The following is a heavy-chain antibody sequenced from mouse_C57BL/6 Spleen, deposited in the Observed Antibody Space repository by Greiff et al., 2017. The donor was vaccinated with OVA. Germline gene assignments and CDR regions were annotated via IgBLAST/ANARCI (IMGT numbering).Heavy chain of an antibody. J-gene: IGHJ4*01. CDR1: GYTFTSYG. Sequence: QVQLKESGAELARPGASVKLSCKASGYTFTSYGISWVKQRTGQGLEWIGEIYPRSGNTYYNEKFKGKATLTADKSSSTAYMELRSLTSEDSAVYFCAKYDYDGYYYAMDYWGQGTSVTVSS. D-gene: IGHD2-4*01. V-gene: IGHV1-81*01. CDR3: AKYDYDGYYYAMDY. CDR2: IYPRSGNT.